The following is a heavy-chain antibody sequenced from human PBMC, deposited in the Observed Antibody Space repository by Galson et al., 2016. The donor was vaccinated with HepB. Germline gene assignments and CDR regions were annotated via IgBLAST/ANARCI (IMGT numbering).Heavy chain of an antibody. CDR1: GFTFSNAW. Sequence: SLRLSCAASGFTFSNAWMSWVRQAPGKGLEWVGRIKSKTDGGTTDYAAPVKDRFTISRDDSKNTLYLQMNSLKTEDTAVYYCTTGGGNWALGMDVWGQGTTVTVSS. J-gene: IGHJ6*02. CDR2: IKSKTDGGTT. D-gene: IGHD1-1*01. V-gene: IGHV3-15*01. CDR3: TTGGGNWALGMDV.